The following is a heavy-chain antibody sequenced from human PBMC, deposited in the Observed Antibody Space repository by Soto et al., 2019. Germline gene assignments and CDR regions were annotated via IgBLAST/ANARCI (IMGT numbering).Heavy chain of an antibody. CDR1: GGSISSYY. Sequence: SETLSLTCTVSGGSISSYYWSWIRQPPGKGLEWIGYIYYSGSTNYNPSLKSRVTISINTSKNQFSLKLSSVTAADTAVYYCARGGLLWFGDPRGIDVWGQGTTVTVSS. CDR3: ARGGLLWFGDPRGIDV. CDR2: IYYSGST. J-gene: IGHJ6*02. D-gene: IGHD3-10*01. V-gene: IGHV4-59*01.